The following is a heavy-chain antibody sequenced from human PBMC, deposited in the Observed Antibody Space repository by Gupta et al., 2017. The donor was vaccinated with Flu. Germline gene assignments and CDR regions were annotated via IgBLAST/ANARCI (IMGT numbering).Heavy chain of an antibody. D-gene: IGHD5-18*01. CDR2: INPNSGGT. CDR3: ARDPRGVDTAMDYYYYYGMDV. CDR1: RYTFTGYY. J-gene: IGHJ6*02. V-gene: IGHV1-2*02. Sequence: QVQLVQSGAEVKKPGASVKVSCKASRYTFTGYYMHWVRQAPGQGLEWMGWINPNSGGTNYAQKFQGRVTMTRDTSISTAYMELSRLRSDDTAVYYCARDPRGVDTAMDYYYYYGMDVWGQGTTVTVSS.